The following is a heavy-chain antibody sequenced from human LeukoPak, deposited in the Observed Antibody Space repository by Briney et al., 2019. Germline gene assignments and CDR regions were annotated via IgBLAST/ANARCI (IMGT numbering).Heavy chain of an antibody. CDR3: ASSPTTVTTYYYYGMDV. V-gene: IGHV4-34*01. Sequence: SETLSLTCTVSGGSISSYYWSWIRQPPGKGLEWIGEINHSGSTNYNPSLKSRVTISVGTSKNQFSLKLSSVTAADTAVYYCASSPTTVTTYYYYGMDVWGQGTTVTVSS. D-gene: IGHD4-17*01. CDR1: GGSISSYY. J-gene: IGHJ6*02. CDR2: INHSGST.